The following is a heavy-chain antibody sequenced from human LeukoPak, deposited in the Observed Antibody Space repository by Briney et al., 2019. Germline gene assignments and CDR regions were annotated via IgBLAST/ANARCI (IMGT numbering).Heavy chain of an antibody. D-gene: IGHD3-10*01. Sequence: GGSLRLSCAASGFTFSSYEMNWVRQAPGKGLEWVSYISSSGSTIYYADSVKGRFTISRDNAKNSLYLQMHSLRVEDTAVYYCAKVAKYYYGSETYYFFEHWGQGTPVTASS. J-gene: IGHJ4*02. CDR1: GFTFSSYE. CDR2: ISSSGSTI. CDR3: AKVAKYYYGSETYYFFEH. V-gene: IGHV3-48*03.